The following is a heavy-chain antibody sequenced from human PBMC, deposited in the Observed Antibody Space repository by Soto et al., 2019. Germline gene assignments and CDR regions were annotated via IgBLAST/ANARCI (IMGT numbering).Heavy chain of an antibody. D-gene: IGHD1-1*01. CDR1: GFTFSDHY. V-gene: IGHV3-11*06. Sequence: GSLRLSCAASGFTFSDHYMSWIRQAPLKGLEWIGYSSNSGSFTKYADSVKVRFSISRDNAKNSLYLQINSLRGDETAIYYCVRSGDNYNLLDYWGQGTPVTAS. CDR2: SSNSGSFT. J-gene: IGHJ4*02. CDR3: VRSGDNYNLLDY.